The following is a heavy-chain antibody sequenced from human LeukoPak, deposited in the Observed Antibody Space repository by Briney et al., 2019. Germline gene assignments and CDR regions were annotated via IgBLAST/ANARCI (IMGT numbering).Heavy chain of an antibody. CDR1: GGTFSSYA. CDR2: IIPIFGIA. J-gene: IGHJ4*02. Sequence: SVKVSCKASGGTFSSYAISWVRQAPGQGLEWMGRIIPIFGIANYAQKFQGRVTITPDKSTSTAYMELSSLRSEDTAVYYCARESGGISPNFDYWGQGTLVTVSS. D-gene: IGHD3-16*01. CDR3: ARESGGISPNFDY. V-gene: IGHV1-69*04.